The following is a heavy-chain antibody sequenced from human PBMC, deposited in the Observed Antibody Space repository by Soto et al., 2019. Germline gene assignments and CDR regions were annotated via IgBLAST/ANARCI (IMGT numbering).Heavy chain of an antibody. CDR3: ARRGVGGVRYLDWYLDY. J-gene: IGHJ4*02. D-gene: IGHD3-9*01. V-gene: IGHV5-51*01. Sequence: PGESLKISCKGSGYSFTSYWIGWVRQMPGKGLEWMGIIYPGDTDTRYSPSFQGRVTISADKSISTAYLQWSSLKASDTAMYYCARRGVGGVRYLDWYLDYWGQGTLVTVSS. CDR1: GYSFTSYW. CDR2: IYPGDTDT.